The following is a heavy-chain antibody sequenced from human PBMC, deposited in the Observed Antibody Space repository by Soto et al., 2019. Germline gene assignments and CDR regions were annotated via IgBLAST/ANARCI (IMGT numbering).Heavy chain of an antibody. D-gene: IGHD4-17*01. V-gene: IGHV3-33*01. CDR2: IWYDGSNK. CDR3: ARNCGDPREGAFDI. Sequence: QVQLVESGGGVVQPGRSLRLSCAASGFTFSSYGMHWVRQAPGKGLEWVAVIWYDGSNKYYADSVKGRFTISRDNSKNPLYLQMNSLRAEDTAVYYCARNCGDPREGAFDIWGQGTMVTVSS. CDR1: GFTFSSYG. J-gene: IGHJ3*02.